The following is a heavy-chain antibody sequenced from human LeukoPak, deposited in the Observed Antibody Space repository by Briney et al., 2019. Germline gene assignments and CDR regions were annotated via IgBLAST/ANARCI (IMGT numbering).Heavy chain of an antibody. CDR3: ASQQQLVLLDWFDP. CDR1: GGSISSSSYY. CDR2: IYYSGST. J-gene: IGHJ5*02. D-gene: IGHD1-1*01. V-gene: IGHV4-39*07. Sequence: SETLSLTCTVSGGSISSSSYYWGWIRQPPGTGLEWIGSIYYSGSTYYNPSLKSRVTISVDTSKNQFSLKLRSVTAADTAVYFCASQQQLVLLDWFDPWGQGTLVTVSS.